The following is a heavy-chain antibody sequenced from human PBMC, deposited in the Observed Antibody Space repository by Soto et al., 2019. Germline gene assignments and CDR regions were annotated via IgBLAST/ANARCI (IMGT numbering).Heavy chain of an antibody. Sequence: QVQLVESGGGVVQPGRSLRLSCAASGFTFSSYGMHWVRQAPGKGLEWVAVISYDGSRKNYADSVKGRFTVSRNNFKNTDFLEMNSRRAEDTAVYYCAKDNGKYSSGSYHKGLGHWGQGPLVTVS. D-gene: IGHD6-19*01. CDR1: GFTFSSYG. CDR2: ISYDGSRK. J-gene: IGHJ4*02. CDR3: AKDNGKYSSGSYHKGLGH. V-gene: IGHV3-30*18.